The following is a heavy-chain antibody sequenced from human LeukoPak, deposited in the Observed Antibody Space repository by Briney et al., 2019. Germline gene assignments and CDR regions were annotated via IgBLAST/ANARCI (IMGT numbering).Heavy chain of an antibody. CDR3: ARAPLWRYTGGRCYRWFDP. CDR2: INSSGRT. Sequence: PSETLSLTCSFSGGSLSSGDYYWSWIRQPPGKGPQWIGYINSSGRTNYNPSLRSRLTISVNASNNQFSLQLRSVTAADTAVYYCARAPLWRYTGGRCYRWFDPWGQGTLVTVSS. CDR1: GGSLSSGDYY. D-gene: IGHD2-15*01. J-gene: IGHJ5*02. V-gene: IGHV4-61*08.